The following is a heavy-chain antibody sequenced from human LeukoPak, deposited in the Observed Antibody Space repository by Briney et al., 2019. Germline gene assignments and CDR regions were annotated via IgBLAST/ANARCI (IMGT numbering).Heavy chain of an antibody. CDR3: ARDWSIESGYSSGWPYFDS. D-gene: IGHD6-19*01. CDR2: INPSGGST. V-gene: IGHV1-46*01. Sequence: ASVKVSCKASGYTFTSYYMHWVRQAPGQGLEWMGIINPSGGSTSYAQKFQGRVTMTRDTSTSTVYMELSSLRSDDTAVYYCARDWSIESGYSSGWPYFDSWGQGSLVTVSS. CDR1: GYTFTSYY. J-gene: IGHJ4*02.